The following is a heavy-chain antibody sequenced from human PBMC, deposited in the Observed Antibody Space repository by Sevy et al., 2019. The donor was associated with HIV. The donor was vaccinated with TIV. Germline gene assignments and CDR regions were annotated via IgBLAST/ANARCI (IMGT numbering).Heavy chain of an antibody. CDR3: ARRPFGFLEWFQGFWFDP. Sequence: GESLKISCKGSGYSFTSYWIGWVRQMPGKGLEWMGIIYPGDSDTRYSPSFQGQVTISADKSISTAYLQWSSLKASDTAMYYCARRPFGFLEWFQGFWFDPWGQGTLVTVSS. CDR2: IYPGDSDT. J-gene: IGHJ5*02. D-gene: IGHD3-3*01. CDR1: GYSFTSYW. V-gene: IGHV5-51*01.